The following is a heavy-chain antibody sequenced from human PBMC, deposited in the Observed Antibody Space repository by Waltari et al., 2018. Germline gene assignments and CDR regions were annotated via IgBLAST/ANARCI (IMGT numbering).Heavy chain of an antibody. Sequence: EVQVVETGGGLIQPGGSLRLSCAASGFICSNNYMNWVRRAQGKGLEWVSIMYSSGDTYYAASVEGRFTISRDNSKNTLYLQMNSLRAEDTAVYYCARDPSAPGGDVWGKGTTVTVSS. D-gene: IGHD3-10*01. V-gene: IGHV3-53*02. CDR1: GFICSNNY. CDR3: ARDPSAPGGDV. J-gene: IGHJ6*04. CDR2: MYSSGDT.